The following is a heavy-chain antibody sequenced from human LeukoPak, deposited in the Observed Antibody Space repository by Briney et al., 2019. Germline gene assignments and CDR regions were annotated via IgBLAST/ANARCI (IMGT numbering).Heavy chain of an antibody. D-gene: IGHD5/OR15-5a*01. CDR3: AKGNLRGPPPNIDY. CDR1: GFTFSDYG. J-gene: IGHJ4*02. CDR2: ISFSGGGST. Sequence: GGSLRLSCAASGFTFSDYGMSWVRQAPGKGLEWVSAISFSGGGSTYYADSVKGRFTISRNNSKNTLYLQMNSLRAEDTAVYYCAKGNLRGPPPNIDYWGQGTLVTVSS. V-gene: IGHV3-23*01.